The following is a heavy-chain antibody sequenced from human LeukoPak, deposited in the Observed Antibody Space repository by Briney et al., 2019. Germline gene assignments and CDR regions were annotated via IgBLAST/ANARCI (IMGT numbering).Heavy chain of an antibody. Sequence: GESLKISCKGSGYSFTSYWIGWVRQMPGKGLGWMGIIYPGNSDTRYSPSFQGQVTISADKSISTAYLQWSSLKASDTAMYYCARHGVAAALSNWFDPWGQGTLVTVSS. D-gene: IGHD6-13*01. CDR1: GYSFTSYW. CDR3: ARHGVAAALSNWFDP. V-gene: IGHV5-51*01. J-gene: IGHJ5*02. CDR2: IYPGNSDT.